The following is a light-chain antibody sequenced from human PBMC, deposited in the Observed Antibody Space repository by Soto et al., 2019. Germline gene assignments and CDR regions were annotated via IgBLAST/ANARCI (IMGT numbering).Light chain of an antibody. CDR3: MQTLQSPWT. V-gene: IGKV2-28*01. J-gene: IGKJ1*01. CDR2: MGS. Sequence: DIVRTQSPLSLPVTPGEPASISCRSSQSLLHSNGYNYLDWYLQKPGQSPQLLICMGSNRASGVPDRFSGSGSGTDFTLTISRVEAEDFGVYYCMQTLQSPWTFGQGTKV. CDR1: QSLLHSNGYNY.